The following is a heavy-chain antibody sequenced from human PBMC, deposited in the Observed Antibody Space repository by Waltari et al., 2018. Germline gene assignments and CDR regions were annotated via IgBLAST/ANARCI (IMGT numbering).Heavy chain of an antibody. D-gene: IGHD3-9*01. CDR1: GYTFTDYY. J-gene: IGHJ4*02. CDR2: VDPEDGET. CDR3: ATVEGGYYDILTGYPFDY. Sequence: EVQLVQSGAEVKKPGATVKISCKASGYTFTDYYMHWVQKAPGKGLEWMGRVDPEDGETIYAEKFQGRVTITADTSTDTAYMELSSLRSEDTAVYYCATVEGGYYDILTGYPFDYWGQGTLVTVSS. V-gene: IGHV1-69-2*01.